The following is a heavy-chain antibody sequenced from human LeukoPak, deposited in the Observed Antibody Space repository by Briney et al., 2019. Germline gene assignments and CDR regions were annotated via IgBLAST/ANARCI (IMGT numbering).Heavy chain of an antibody. CDR3: ARDLNCGGDCYSAFDI. V-gene: IGHV1-69*05. D-gene: IGHD2-21*02. CDR2: IIPIFCTA. CDR1: GGTLSSYA. Sequence: SVKVSCKASGGTLSSYAMSWVRQAPGQGLEWMGRIIPIFCTANYAQKFQGRVTITTDESTSTAYMELSSLRSEDTAVYYCARDLNCGGDCYSAFDIWGQGTMVTVSS. J-gene: IGHJ3*02.